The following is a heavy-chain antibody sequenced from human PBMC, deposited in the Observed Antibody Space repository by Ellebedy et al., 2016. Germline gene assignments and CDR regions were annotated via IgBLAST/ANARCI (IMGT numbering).Heavy chain of an antibody. V-gene: IGHV5-51*01. D-gene: IGHD3-10*01. CDR3: ARRQLDPRSPWFGAFDI. CDR1: GYTFSSYW. CDR2: IYPGDSDT. Sequence: GESLKISXRGSGYTFSSYWIGWVRQMPGQGLVWMGIIYPGDSDTRYSPSFQGQVTISADKSTSTAYLQWRSLKASDTAMYYCARRQLDPRSPWFGAFDIWGQGTMVTVSS. J-gene: IGHJ3*02.